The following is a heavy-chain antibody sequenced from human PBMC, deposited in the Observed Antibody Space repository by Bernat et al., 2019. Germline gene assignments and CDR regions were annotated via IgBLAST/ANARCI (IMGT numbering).Heavy chain of an antibody. CDR1: GFTFSSYA. Sequence: QVQLVESGGGVVQPGRSLRLSCAASGFTFSSYAMHWVRQAPGKGLEWVAVISYDGSNKYYADSVKGRFTISRDNSKNTLYLQMNSLRAEDTAVYYCARNYAYDGSGYTPYFDYWGQGTLVTVSS. D-gene: IGHD3-22*01. V-gene: IGHV3-30*03. CDR3: ARNYAYDGSGYTPYFDY. CDR2: ISYDGSNK. J-gene: IGHJ4*02.